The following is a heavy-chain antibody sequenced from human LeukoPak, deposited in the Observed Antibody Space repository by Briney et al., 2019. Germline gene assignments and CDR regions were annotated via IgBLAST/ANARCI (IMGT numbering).Heavy chain of an antibody. CDR3: ARPTTYYYDSSGHDAFDI. CDR1: GYSFTSYW. J-gene: IGHJ3*02. CDR2: IYPGDSDT. Sequence: GESLKISCKGSGYSFTSYWIGWVRQMPGKGLEWMGIIYPGDSDTRYSPSFQGQVTISADKSISTAYLQWSSLKASDTAMYYCARPTTYYYDSSGHDAFDIWGQGTMVTVPS. D-gene: IGHD3-22*01. V-gene: IGHV5-51*01.